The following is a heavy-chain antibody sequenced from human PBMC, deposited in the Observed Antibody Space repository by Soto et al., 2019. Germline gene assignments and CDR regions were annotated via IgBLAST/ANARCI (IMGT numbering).Heavy chain of an antibody. D-gene: IGHD4-17*01. Sequence: HGHLVESGGDLVRPGGSLRLSCATSGFTFGDRYMSWIRQAPGKGLEWVSYISSSGFTIYYADSVKGRFTISRDNANDSLYLQMNSLRAEDTAVYYCARNTKSAAGADYYGLDVWGHGTTVIVSS. CDR1: GFTFGDRY. CDR3: ARNTKSAAGADYYGLDV. V-gene: IGHV3-11*01. CDR2: ISSSGFTI. J-gene: IGHJ6*02.